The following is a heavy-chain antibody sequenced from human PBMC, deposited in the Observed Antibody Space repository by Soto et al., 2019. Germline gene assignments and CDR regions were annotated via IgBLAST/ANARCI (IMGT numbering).Heavy chain of an antibody. CDR1: GGSFSGYY. V-gene: IGHV4-34*01. CDR2: VNHSGIT. D-gene: IGHD1-1*01. J-gene: IGHJ5*02. Sequence: SETLSLTCAVYGGSFSGYYWSWIRQPPGKVLEWIGEVNHSGITNYNPSLKSRVTISVDTSKNQFSLKLSSVTAADTAVYYCARGSEERYAVFWFDPWGQGTLVTVSS. CDR3: ARGSEERYAVFWFDP.